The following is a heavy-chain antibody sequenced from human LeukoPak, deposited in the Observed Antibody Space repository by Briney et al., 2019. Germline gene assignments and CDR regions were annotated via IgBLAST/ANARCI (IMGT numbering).Heavy chain of an antibody. Sequence: GGSLRLSCAASGFTFSSYGMHWVRQAPGKGLEWVAVISYDGSNKYYADSVKGRFTISRDNSKNTLYLQMNSLRAEDTAVYYCAKGSGHWFDPWGQGTLVTVSS. CDR3: AKGSGHWFDP. J-gene: IGHJ5*02. CDR1: GFTFSSYG. D-gene: IGHD3-10*01. V-gene: IGHV3-30*18. CDR2: ISYDGSNK.